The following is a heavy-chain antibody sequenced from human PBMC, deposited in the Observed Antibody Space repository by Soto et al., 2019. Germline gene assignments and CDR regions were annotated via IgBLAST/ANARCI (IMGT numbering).Heavy chain of an antibody. CDR3: ARVGHYYDSSGYYPKYYFDY. D-gene: IGHD3-22*01. Sequence: GASVKVSCKASGYTFTSYGISWVRQAPGQGLEWMGWISAYNGNTNYAQKLQGRVTMTTDTSTSTAYMELRSLRSDDTAVYYCARVGHYYDSSGYYPKYYFDYWGQGTLVTVSS. J-gene: IGHJ4*02. CDR1: GYTFTSYG. CDR2: ISAYNGNT. V-gene: IGHV1-18*01.